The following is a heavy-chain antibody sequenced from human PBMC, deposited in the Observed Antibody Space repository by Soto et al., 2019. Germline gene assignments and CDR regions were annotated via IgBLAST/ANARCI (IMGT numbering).Heavy chain of an antibody. CDR3: ARTSLYCSSTSCYGNWFDP. Sequence: GESLKISCKGSGYSFTSYWISWVRQMPGKGLEWMGRIDPSDSYTNYSPSFQGHVTISADKSISTAYLQWSSLKASDTAMYYCARTSLYCSSTSCYGNWFDPWGQGTLVTVSS. V-gene: IGHV5-10-1*01. J-gene: IGHJ5*02. CDR2: IDPSDSYT. CDR1: GYSFTSYW. D-gene: IGHD2-2*01.